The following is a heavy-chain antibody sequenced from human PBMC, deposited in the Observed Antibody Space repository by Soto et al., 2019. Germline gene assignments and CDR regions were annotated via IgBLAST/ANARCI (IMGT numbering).Heavy chain of an antibody. CDR3: AKARFDSRGTFFRVGFYDV. V-gene: IGHV3-23*01. D-gene: IGHD3-22*01. CDR2: ISGSGDTA. CDR1: GFPFSAYV. J-gene: IGHJ4*02. Sequence: EVQLLESGGDLVQPGGSLRLSCAASGFPFSAYVMTWVRRAPGRGLEWISAISGSGDTAYYAESVKGRFTISRDNSRNQLYLNMNNLTVADTAFYSCAKARFDSRGTFFRVGFYDVWGRGTLVTVST.